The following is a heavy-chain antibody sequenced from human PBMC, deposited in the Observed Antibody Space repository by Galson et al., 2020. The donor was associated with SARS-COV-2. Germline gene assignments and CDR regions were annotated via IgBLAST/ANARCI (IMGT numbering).Heavy chain of an antibody. Sequence: SETLSLTCTVSGYSISSGYYWGWIRQPPGKGLEWIGSIYHSGSTYYNPSLKSRVTISVDTSKNQFSLKLSSVTAADTAVYYCAREGGTYGGNSGSDYWGQGTLVTVSS. CDR2: IYHSGST. CDR1: GYSISSGYY. J-gene: IGHJ4*02. D-gene: IGHD1-26*01. V-gene: IGHV4-38-2*02. CDR3: AREGGTYGGNSGSDY.